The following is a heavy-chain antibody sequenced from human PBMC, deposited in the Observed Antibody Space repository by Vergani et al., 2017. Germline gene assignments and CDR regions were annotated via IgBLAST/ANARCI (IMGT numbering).Heavy chain of an antibody. Sequence: QVQLQESGPGLVKPSETLSLTCTVSGGSISSHYWSWIRQPPGKGLEWIGYIYYSGSTNYNPSLKSRVTISVDTSKNQVSLKLSSVTAADTAVYYCARDVLTYYYGSGSYYNWFDPWGQGTLVTVSS. V-gene: IGHV4-59*11. CDR3: ARDVLTYYYGSGSYYNWFDP. CDR1: GGSISSHY. J-gene: IGHJ5*02. CDR2: IYYSGST. D-gene: IGHD3-10*01.